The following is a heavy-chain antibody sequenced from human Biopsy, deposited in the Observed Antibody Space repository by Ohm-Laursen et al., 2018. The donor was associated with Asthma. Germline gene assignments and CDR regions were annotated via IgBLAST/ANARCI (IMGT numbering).Heavy chain of an antibody. CDR1: GYTFTSAG. D-gene: IGHD3-10*01. Sequence: ASVTVSCKTSGYTFTSAGITWVRQAPGQGLEWMGWISVYNGNTKVAQKLQDRVTMITDTSTSTAYMELRSLRSDDTAVYFCARAVDYSHYYGIDVWGQGTTVTVS. J-gene: IGHJ6*02. V-gene: IGHV1-18*01. CDR3: ARAVDYSHYYGIDV. CDR2: ISVYNGNT.